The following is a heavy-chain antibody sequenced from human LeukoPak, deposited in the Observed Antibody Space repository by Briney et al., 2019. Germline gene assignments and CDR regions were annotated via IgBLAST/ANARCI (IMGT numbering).Heavy chain of an antibody. CDR2: IYYSGST. CDR1: GGSISSYY. V-gene: IGHV4-59*01. CDR3: ARTYYYDSSGLDDAFDI. D-gene: IGHD3-22*01. Sequence: SETLSLTCTVSGGSISSYYWSWIRQPPGKGLEWIGYIYYSGSTNYNPSLKSRVTMSVDTSKNQFSLKLSSVTAADTAVYYCARTYYYDSSGLDDAFDIWGQGTMVTVSS. J-gene: IGHJ3*02.